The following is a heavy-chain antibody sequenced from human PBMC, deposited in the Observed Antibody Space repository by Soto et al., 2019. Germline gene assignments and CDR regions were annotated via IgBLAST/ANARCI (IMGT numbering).Heavy chain of an antibody. D-gene: IGHD3-16*01. V-gene: IGHV3-7*05. CDR2: INQDGSDK. Sequence: EVQLVESGGGLVQPGGSLRLSCAVSGFTFSNSWLSWVRQAPGKGLEWVANINQDGSDKYYMDSVKGRFTISRDNAKNSLYLQMNSLRAEDTAIYYCARVSPVMSPGYWGQGTLVTVSS. CDR1: GFTFSNSW. J-gene: IGHJ4*02. CDR3: ARVSPVMSPGY.